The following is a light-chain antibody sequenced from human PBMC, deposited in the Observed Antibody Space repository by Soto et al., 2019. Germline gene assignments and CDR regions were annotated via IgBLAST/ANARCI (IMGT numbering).Light chain of an antibody. J-gene: IGKJ4*01. CDR2: AAS. CDR1: QGISSY. V-gene: IGKV1-8*01. Sequence: AIRMTQSPSSLSASTGDRVTITCRASQGISSYLAWYQQKPGKAPKLLIYAASTLQIGVPSRFSGSGSGTDFTVTISCLPTADFETYYCPQYYSYPLAFGGGNKVEIK. CDR3: PQYYSYPLA.